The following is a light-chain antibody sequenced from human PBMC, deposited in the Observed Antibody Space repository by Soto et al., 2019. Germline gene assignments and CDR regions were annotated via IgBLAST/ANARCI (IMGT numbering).Light chain of an antibody. V-gene: IGLV2-23*02. Sequence: QSVLTQPASVSGSPGQSITISCTGTSSDVGSYNLVSWYQHHPGKAPKLMIYEVNKWPSGVSNRISGSKSGNTASLTISGLQAEDEADYYCSSYASGNTYVFGTGTQLTVL. CDR3: SSYASGNTYV. CDR1: SSDVGSYNL. CDR2: EVN. J-gene: IGLJ1*01.